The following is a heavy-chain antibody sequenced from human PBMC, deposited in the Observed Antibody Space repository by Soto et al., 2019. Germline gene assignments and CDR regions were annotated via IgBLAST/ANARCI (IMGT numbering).Heavy chain of an antibody. CDR3: AKGGGYCSGGSCRVDY. CDR2: ISGSGGST. V-gene: IGHV3-23*01. Sequence: EVQLLESGGGLVQPGGSLRLSCAASGFTFSSYAMSWVRQAPGNGLEWVSAISGSGGSTYYADPVKGRFTIYRDNSKNTLYLQMNSLRAEDTAVYYCAKGGGYCSGGSCRVDYWGQGTLVTVSS. J-gene: IGHJ4*02. CDR1: GFTFSSYA. D-gene: IGHD2-15*01.